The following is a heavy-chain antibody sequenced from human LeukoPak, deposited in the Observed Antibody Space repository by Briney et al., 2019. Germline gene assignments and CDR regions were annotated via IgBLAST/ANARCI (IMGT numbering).Heavy chain of an antibody. J-gene: IGHJ4*02. V-gene: IGHV3-30*18. CDR1: GFTFSNYG. CDR2: ISYDGSNK. D-gene: IGHD3-10*01. Sequence: GGSRRLSCAASGFTFSNYGIHWVRQAPGKGLEWVAFISYDGSNKFYADSVKGRFIISRDNSKNTLYLQMNSLRAEDTAVYYCVKQHTYYGSGRFFEADYWGQGTLVTVSS. CDR3: VKQHTYYGSGRFFEADY.